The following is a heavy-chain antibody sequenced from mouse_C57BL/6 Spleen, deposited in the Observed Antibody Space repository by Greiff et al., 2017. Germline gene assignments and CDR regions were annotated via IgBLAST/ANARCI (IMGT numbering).Heavy chain of an antibody. Sequence: EVQLQQSGGGLVQPGGSMKLSCVASGFTFSNYWMNWVRQSPEKGLEWVAQIRLKSDNYATHYAESVKGRFTISRDDSKSSVYLQMNNLRAEYTGIYYCTAPSFITTVVAKSYWYFDVWGTGTTVTVSS. V-gene: IGHV6-3*01. CDR2: IRLKSDNYAT. J-gene: IGHJ1*03. D-gene: IGHD1-1*01. CDR3: TAPSFITTVVAKSYWYFDV. CDR1: GFTFSNYW.